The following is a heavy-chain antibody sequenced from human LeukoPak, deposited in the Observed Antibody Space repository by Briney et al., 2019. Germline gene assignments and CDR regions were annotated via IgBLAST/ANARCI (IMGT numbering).Heavy chain of an antibody. V-gene: IGHV3-66*01. Sequence: GGSLRLSCAASGFTVSSNYMSWVRQAPGKGLEWVSVIYSGGSTYYADSVKGRFTISRDNSKNTLYLQMNSLRAEDTAVYYCARDSSLAAAGIGVFDYWGQGTLVTVSS. CDR1: GFTVSSNY. J-gene: IGHJ4*02. CDR3: ARDSSLAAAGIGVFDY. D-gene: IGHD6-13*01. CDR2: IYSGGST.